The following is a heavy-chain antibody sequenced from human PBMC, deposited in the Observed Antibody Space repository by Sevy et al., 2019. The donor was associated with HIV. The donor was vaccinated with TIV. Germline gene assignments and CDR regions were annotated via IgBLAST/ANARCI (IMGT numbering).Heavy chain of an antibody. CDR1: GFTFSAYN. D-gene: IGHD3-3*01. Sequence: GGSLRLSYAASGFTFSAYNMIWVRRAPGKGLEWVSSISSSSDYKYYADSMKGRFTISRDNAKNSLSLQMDSLRAEDTAVYYCARSIGEGPLRFLECLLPGDYWGQGTLVTVSS. CDR2: ISSSSDYK. V-gene: IGHV3-21*01. J-gene: IGHJ4*02. CDR3: ARSIGEGPLRFLECLLPGDY.